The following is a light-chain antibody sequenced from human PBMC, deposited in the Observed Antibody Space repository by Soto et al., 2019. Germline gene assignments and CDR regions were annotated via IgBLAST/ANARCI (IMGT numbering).Light chain of an antibody. J-gene: IGLJ1*01. Sequence: QSVLTQPASVSGSPGQSITISCTGTSSDVGGFNYVSWYQQHPGKAPKLMIYDVTNRPSGVSYRFSGSKSGNTASLTISGLQAEDEADYYRTSYTSISTYVFGPGTKVTVL. CDR1: SSDVGGFNY. CDR3: TSYTSISTYV. V-gene: IGLV2-14*03. CDR2: DVT.